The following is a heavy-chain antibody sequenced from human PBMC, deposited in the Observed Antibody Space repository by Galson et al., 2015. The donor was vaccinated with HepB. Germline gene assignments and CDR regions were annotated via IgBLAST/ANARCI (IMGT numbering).Heavy chain of an antibody. J-gene: IGHJ3*02. CDR2: ISYDGSDK. CDR1: GFTFNNYA. D-gene: IGHD3-16*01. V-gene: IGHV3-30-3*01. Sequence: SLRLSCAASGFTFNNYAVHWVRQAPGKGLQWVAVISYDGSDKYYADSVKGRFTISRDNSKNTLYLQMNSLRVEDTAIYYCARDRAWGSRSWPYDASDIWGQGTMVTVSS. CDR3: ARDRAWGSRSWPYDASDI.